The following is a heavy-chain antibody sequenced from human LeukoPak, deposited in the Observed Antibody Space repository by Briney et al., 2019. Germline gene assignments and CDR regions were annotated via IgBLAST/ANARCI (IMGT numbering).Heavy chain of an antibody. CDR1: GGSISSYY. J-gene: IGHJ6*03. V-gene: IGHV4-59*12. CDR3: ARGSSWYYYYYYYMDV. CDR2: IYYSGST. D-gene: IGHD6-13*01. Sequence: SETLSLTCTVSGGSISSYYWSWIRQPPGKGLEWIGYIYYSGSTNYNPSLKSRVTISVDTSKKQFSLKLSSVTAADTAVYYCARGSSWYYYYYYYMDVWGKGTTVTISS.